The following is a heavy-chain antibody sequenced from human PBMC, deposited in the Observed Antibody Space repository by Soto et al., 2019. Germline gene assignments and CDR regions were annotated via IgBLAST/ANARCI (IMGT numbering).Heavy chain of an antibody. V-gene: IGHV3-20*04. CDR1: GFRFDDYD. Sequence: GGSLRLSCAASGFRFDDYDMSWVRQVPGKGLEWVSGINWNGDSTGYADSVKGRFTISRDKAKNSLYLQMNSLRDEDTALYYCAKSRNSRLYFYDYWGQGTLVTVSS. CDR3: AKSRNSRLYFYDY. CDR2: INWNGDST. J-gene: IGHJ4*02. D-gene: IGHD3-10*01.